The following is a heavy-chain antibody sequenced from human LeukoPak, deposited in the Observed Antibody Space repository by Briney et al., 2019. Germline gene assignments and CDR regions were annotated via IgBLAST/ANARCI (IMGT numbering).Heavy chain of an antibody. CDR2: IYYSGST. D-gene: IGHD1/OR15-1a*01. Sequence: PSETLSLTCTVSGGSISSYYWSWIRQPPGKGLEWIGYIYYSGSTDYNPSLKGRVTISEDTSKNQFSLKLNSVTAADTAVYYCARSLQYVNNNYYYYGMDVWGQGTTVTVSS. V-gene: IGHV4-59*01. CDR3: ARSLQYVNNNYYYYGMDV. CDR1: GGSISSYY. J-gene: IGHJ6*02.